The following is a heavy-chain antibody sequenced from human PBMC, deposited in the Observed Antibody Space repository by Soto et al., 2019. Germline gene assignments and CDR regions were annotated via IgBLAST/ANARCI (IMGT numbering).Heavy chain of an antibody. CDR2: IYASGTT. J-gene: IGHJ4*02. CDR3: ARESRSELGTVEY. D-gene: IGHD1-1*01. Sequence: PSETLSLTCTVSGASISNYYRSWIRQPAGKGLECLGRIYASGTTTYNPSLRSRVTMSVDTSKNQFSLNLNSVTAADTAVYYCARESRSELGTVEYWGQGTLVTVSS. V-gene: IGHV4-4*07. CDR1: GASISNYY.